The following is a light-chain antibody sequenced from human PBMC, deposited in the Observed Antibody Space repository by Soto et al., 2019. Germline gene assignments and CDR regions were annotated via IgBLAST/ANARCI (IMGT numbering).Light chain of an antibody. CDR1: QSISTW. V-gene: IGKV1-5*03. J-gene: IGKJ2*01. CDR2: KAS. CDR3: QQYSTYST. Sequence: DIQMTQSPSTLSASVGDRVTITCRASQSISTWLAWYQQEPGKAPKLLIHKASSLQSGVPSRFSGSGSGTDFTLTISSLHPDDFATYYCQQYSTYSTFGQGTKLEIK.